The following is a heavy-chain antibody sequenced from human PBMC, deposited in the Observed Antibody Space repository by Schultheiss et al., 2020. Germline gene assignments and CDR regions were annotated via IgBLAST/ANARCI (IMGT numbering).Heavy chain of an antibody. CDR3: ARYPQSSIAAREDYYGMDV. J-gene: IGHJ6*02. V-gene: IGHV3-23*01. Sequence: GGSLRLSCAASGFTFSSYAMSWVRQAPGKGLEWVSAISGSGGSTYYADSVKGRFTISRDNSKNTLYLQMNSLRAEDTAVYYCARYPQSSIAAREDYYGMDVWGQGTTVTVSS. CDR2: ISGSGGST. D-gene: IGHD6-6*01. CDR1: GFTFSSYA.